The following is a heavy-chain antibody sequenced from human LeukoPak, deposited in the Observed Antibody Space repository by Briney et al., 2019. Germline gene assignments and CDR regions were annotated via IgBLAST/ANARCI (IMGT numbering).Heavy chain of an antibody. CDR3: ASHGETYYYDSSGYNYFDY. J-gene: IGHJ4*02. Sequence: GGSLRLSCAASGFTFSSYSMNWVRQAPGKGLEWVSSISSSSSYIYYADSVKGRFTISRDNAKNSLYLQMNSLRAEDTAVYYCASHGETYYYDSSGYNYFDYWGQGTLVTVSS. CDR2: ISSSSSYI. V-gene: IGHV3-21*01. D-gene: IGHD3-22*01. CDR1: GFTFSSYS.